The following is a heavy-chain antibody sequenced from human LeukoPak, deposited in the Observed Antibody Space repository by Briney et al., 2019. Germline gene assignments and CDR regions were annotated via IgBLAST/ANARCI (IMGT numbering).Heavy chain of an antibody. J-gene: IGHJ4*02. Sequence: SETLSLTCTVSGGTIRSYYWSWIRQPPGKGLEWIGNIYYSGSTNVHPSLKSRVTISVDTSKNQLSLGLSSVTTADTAVYYCARDLGGNPWYFDYWGQGILVTVSS. CDR3: ARDLGGNPWYFDY. D-gene: IGHD1-14*01. CDR2: IYYSGST. CDR1: GGTIRSYY. V-gene: IGHV4-59*01.